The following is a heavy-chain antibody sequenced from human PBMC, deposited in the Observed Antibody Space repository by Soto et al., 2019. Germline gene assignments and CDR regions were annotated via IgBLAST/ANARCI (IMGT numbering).Heavy chain of an antibody. CDR2: IKSKGGGGTA. Sequence: EVQMVESGGGLVTPGGSPTLSCAASGFSFSPAWMNWVRQAPGKGLEWVGLIKSKGGGGTADYAAPVKGRFIISRDDSNNTIYLQMNSLKPEDTALYYCIWQQDFYYGRAVWGQGTTVTVSS. D-gene: IGHD6-13*01. CDR3: IWQQDFYYGRAV. V-gene: IGHV3-15*07. J-gene: IGHJ6*02. CDR1: GFSFSPAW.